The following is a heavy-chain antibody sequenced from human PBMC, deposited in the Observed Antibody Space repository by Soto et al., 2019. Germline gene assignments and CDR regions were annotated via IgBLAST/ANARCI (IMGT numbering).Heavy chain of an antibody. CDR1: GGSFSGYY. Sequence: NPSETLSLTCAVYGGSFSGYYWSWIRQPPGKGLEWIGYIFSSGTTYYNPSLKSRLTMSLDASQNQFSLKLNSLTDADTAVYFCARVPSPFDYYYAMDVWGQGTTVTVSS. V-gene: IGHV4-34*12. CDR2: IFSSGTT. D-gene: IGHD3-16*01. J-gene: IGHJ6*02. CDR3: ARVPSPFDYYYAMDV.